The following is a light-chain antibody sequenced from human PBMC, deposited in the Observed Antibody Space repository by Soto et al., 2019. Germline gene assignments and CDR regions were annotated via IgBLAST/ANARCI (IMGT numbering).Light chain of an antibody. V-gene: IGKV3-20*01. CDR1: QGVSSAY. CDR2: AAS. CDR3: QQYGNSSTST. J-gene: IGKJ1*01. Sequence: EIVLTQSPGTLSLSPGERATLSCRASQGVSSAYLAWYKHKPGQPPTLLLYAASSMVTGIPDKFRGSGSGTDFTITISRVAPENSAVYSGQQYGNSSTSTSGPGTKVEIK.